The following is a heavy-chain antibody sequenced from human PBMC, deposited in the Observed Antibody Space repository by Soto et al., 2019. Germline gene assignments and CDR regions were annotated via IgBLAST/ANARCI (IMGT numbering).Heavy chain of an antibody. CDR3: AREAAAGRGPYYFDY. Sequence: SETLSLTCTVSGGSISSYYWSWIRQPPGKGLEWIGYIYYSGSTNYNPSLKSRFTISVDTSKNQFSLKLSSVTAADTAVYYCAREAAAGRGPYYFDYWGQGTLVTVSS. J-gene: IGHJ4*02. D-gene: IGHD6-13*01. V-gene: IGHV4-59*01. CDR1: GGSISSYY. CDR2: IYYSGST.